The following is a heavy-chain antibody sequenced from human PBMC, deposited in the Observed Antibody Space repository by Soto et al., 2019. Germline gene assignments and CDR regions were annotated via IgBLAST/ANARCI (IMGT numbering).Heavy chain of an antibody. CDR1: GYTFTAYA. Sequence: ASVKVSCKASGYTFTAYAIHWLRQAPGQRLEWMGWINAGNGDTKYSQNFQGRVAITRDTSASTAYMELSSLRSEDTAVYYCARVRSPPGFDPWGQGTLVTVSS. V-gene: IGHV1-3*01. CDR3: ARVRSPPGFDP. J-gene: IGHJ5*02. CDR2: INAGNGDT.